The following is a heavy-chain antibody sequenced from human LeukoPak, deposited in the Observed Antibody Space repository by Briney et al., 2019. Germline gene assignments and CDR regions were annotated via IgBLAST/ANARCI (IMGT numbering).Heavy chain of an antibody. Sequence: GASVKVSCKASNYTFTTYGINWVRQAPGQGLEWVGWISAYNGNTNYAQKLQGRVTMTTDTSTSAAYMELRSLRSDDTAVYYCARHTLYGSGSYYVYYFDYWGQGTLVTVSS. J-gene: IGHJ4*02. D-gene: IGHD3-10*01. CDR2: ISAYNGNT. CDR3: ARHTLYGSGSYYVYYFDY. V-gene: IGHV1-18*01. CDR1: NYTFTTYG.